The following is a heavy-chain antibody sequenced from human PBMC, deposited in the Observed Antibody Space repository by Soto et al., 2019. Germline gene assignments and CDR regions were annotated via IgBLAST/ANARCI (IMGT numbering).Heavy chain of an antibody. CDR1: GYTFTSYG. J-gene: IGHJ4*02. V-gene: IGHV1-18*01. Sequence: QVQLVQSGAEVKKPGASVKVSCKASGYTFTSYGISWVRQAPGQGLEWMGWISAYNGHTNYAQKLQGRVTMTTDTSASTADMELRSLRSDDTAVYYCARDAPTIAAQDDYWGQGTLVTVSS. CDR2: ISAYNGHT. CDR3: ARDAPTIAAQDDY. D-gene: IGHD6-13*01.